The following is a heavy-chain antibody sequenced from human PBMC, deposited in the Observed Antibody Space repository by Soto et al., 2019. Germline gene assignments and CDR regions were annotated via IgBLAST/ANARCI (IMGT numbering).Heavy chain of an antibody. CDR2: IYYSGST. D-gene: IGHD2-21*02. CDR3: AREAYCGGDCYSNWYFDL. J-gene: IGHJ2*01. V-gene: IGHV4-59*01. CDR1: GGSISSYY. Sequence: QVQLQESGPGLVKPSETLSLTCTVSGGSISSYYWSWIRQPPGKGLEWIGYIYYSGSTNYNPSLKSRVTISVDTSKNQFSLKLRSVTAADTAVYYCAREAYCGGDCYSNWYFDLWGRGTLVTVSS.